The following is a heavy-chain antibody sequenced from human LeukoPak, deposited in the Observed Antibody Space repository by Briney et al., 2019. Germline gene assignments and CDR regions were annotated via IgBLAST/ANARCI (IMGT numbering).Heavy chain of an antibody. D-gene: IGHD3-22*01. Sequence: GGSLRLSCAASGFTFSSYEMNWVRQAPGKGLEWVSYISSSGSTTYYADSVKGRFTISRDNAKNSLYLQMNSLRAEDTAVYYCARDSRHYYDSSGYLNWFDPWGQGTLVTVSS. CDR2: ISSSGSTT. CDR3: ARDSRHYYDSSGYLNWFDP. V-gene: IGHV3-48*03. CDR1: GFTFSSYE. J-gene: IGHJ5*02.